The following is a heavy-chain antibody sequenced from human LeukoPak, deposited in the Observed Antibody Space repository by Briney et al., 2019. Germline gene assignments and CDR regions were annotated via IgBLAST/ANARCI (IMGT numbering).Heavy chain of an antibody. CDR1: GGYISSYY. CDR3: AKQNRIAVAGTGYYFDY. Sequence: SETLSLTCTVSGGYISSYYWNWIRQPPGKGLEWIGSIYYSGSTYYNPSLKSRVTISVDTSKNQFSLKLSSVTAADTAVYYCAKQNRIAVAGTGYYFDYWGQGTLVTVSS. V-gene: IGHV4-39*01. D-gene: IGHD6-19*01. CDR2: IYYSGST. J-gene: IGHJ4*02.